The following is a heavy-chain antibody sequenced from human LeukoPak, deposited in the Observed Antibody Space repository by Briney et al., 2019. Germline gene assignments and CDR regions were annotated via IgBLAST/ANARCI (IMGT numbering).Heavy chain of an antibody. CDR3: ARENYYDSSGYPYYYGMDV. CDR2: ISAYNGNT. D-gene: IGHD3-22*01. J-gene: IGHJ6*02. Sequence: GSSVKVSCKASGGTFSSYAISWVRQAPGQGLEWMGWISAYNGNTNYAQKLQGRVTMTTDTSTSTAYMELRSLRSDDTAVYYCARENYYDSSGYPYYYGMDVWGQGTTVTVSS. CDR1: GGTFSSYA. V-gene: IGHV1-18*01.